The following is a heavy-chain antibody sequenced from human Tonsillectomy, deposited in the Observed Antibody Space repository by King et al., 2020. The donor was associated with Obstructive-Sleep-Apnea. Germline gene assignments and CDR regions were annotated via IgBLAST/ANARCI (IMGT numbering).Heavy chain of an antibody. D-gene: IGHD5-12*01. Sequence: VQLVESGGGLVKPGGSLRLSCAASGFTFSDYYMSWIRQAPGKGLEWVSYISSVSSFTNYADSVKGRFTISRDNAKNSLYLQMHSLRAEDTAMYYCGRGGYRSIRGYWGQGTLVTVSS. CDR1: GFTFSDYY. CDR3: GRGGYRSIRGY. CDR2: ISSVSSFT. J-gene: IGHJ4*02. V-gene: IGHV3-11*06.